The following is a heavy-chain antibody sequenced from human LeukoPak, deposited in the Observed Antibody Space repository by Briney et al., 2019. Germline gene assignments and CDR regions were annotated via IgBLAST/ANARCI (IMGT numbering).Heavy chain of an antibody. V-gene: IGHV4-59*01. J-gene: IGHJ5*01. CDR2: IYYSGST. D-gene: IGHD2-21*01. CDR1: GGSISSYY. CDR3: AREHRAPYCASEECRTNWFDT. Sequence: SETLSLTCTVSGGSISSYYWSWIRQPPGKGLEWIGYIYYSGSTNYNPSLKSRVTISRDTSKNLLFLDLRSVTAADTAVYYCAREHRAPYCASEECRTNWFDTWGQGTLVTVSS.